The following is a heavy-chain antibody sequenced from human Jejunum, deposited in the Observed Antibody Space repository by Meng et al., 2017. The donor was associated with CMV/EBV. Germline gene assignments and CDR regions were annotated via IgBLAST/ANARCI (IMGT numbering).Heavy chain of an antibody. CDR2: ISPNTGAT. Sequence: VQLVQSGVTLKNPGASVKASCRASGYSITDYYIHWVRQAPEQGLEWMGWISPNTGATNFAQNFQGRVTMTRDTSVSATYMELSSLTSDDTAVYFCARDPGGSSPVFDYWGQGTLVTVSS. D-gene: IGHD2-8*02. CDR3: ARDPGGSSPVFDY. J-gene: IGHJ4*01. CDR1: GYSITDYY. V-gene: IGHV1-2*02.